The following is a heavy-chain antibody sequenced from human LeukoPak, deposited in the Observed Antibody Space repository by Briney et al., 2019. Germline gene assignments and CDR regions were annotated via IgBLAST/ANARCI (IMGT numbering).Heavy chain of an antibody. J-gene: IGHJ6*02. Sequence: GGSLRLSCAASGFTFSSYAMHWVRQAPGKGLEWVAVISYDGSNKYYADSVKGRFTISRYNSKNTLYLQMNSLRAEDTAVYYCARDLGPPAEYGMDVWGQGTTVTVSS. V-gene: IGHV3-30*04. CDR3: ARDLGPPAEYGMDV. CDR1: GFTFSSYA. CDR2: ISYDGSNK. D-gene: IGHD7-27*01.